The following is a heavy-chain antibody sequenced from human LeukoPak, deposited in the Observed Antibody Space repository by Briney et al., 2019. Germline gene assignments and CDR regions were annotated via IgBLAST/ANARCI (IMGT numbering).Heavy chain of an antibody. V-gene: IGHV1-2*02. D-gene: IGHD3-9*01. CDR2: INPNSGGT. CDR1: GYTFTGYY. J-gene: IGHJ4*02. CDR3: AREEYYDILTGYYSY. Sequence: ASVKVSCKASGYTFTGYYMHWVRQAPGQGLEWMGWINPNSGGTNYAQKFQGRVTMTRDTSISTAYMELSRLRSDGTAVYYCAREEYYDILTGYYSYWGQGTLVTVSS.